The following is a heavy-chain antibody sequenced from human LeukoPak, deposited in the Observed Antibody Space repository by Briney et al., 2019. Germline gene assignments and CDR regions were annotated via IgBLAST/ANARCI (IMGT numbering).Heavy chain of an antibody. D-gene: IGHD4-23*01. CDR3: TTDYAGGLGY. J-gene: IGHJ4*02. Sequence: GGSLRLSCAASGFTFSTHDLNWVRQAPGKGLEWVSFISSRSSTIYYADSVKGRFTISRDNAKNSLYLQMNSLKTEDTAVYYCTTDYAGGLGYWGQGTLVTVSS. V-gene: IGHV3-48*04. CDR1: GFTFSTHD. CDR2: ISSRSSTI.